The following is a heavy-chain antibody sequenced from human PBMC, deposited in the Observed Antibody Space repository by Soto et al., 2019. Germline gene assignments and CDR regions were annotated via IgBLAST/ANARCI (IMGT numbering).Heavy chain of an antibody. CDR2: INPNSGGT. CDR3: ARDAKRPGDYGDLISRRVYYYYYGMDV. Sequence: ASVKVSCKASGYTFTGYYIHWVRQAPGQGLEWMGWINPNSGGTNYAQKFQGRVTMTRDTSISTAYMELSRLRSDDTAVYYCARDAKRPGDYGDLISRRVYYYYYGMDVWGQGTTVTVSS. J-gene: IGHJ6*02. CDR1: GYTFTGYY. D-gene: IGHD4-17*01. V-gene: IGHV1-2*02.